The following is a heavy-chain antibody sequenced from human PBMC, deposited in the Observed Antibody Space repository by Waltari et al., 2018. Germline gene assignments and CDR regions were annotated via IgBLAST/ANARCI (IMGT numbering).Heavy chain of an antibody. CDR2: ISWNSDSI. CDR1: GFIVDDYA. V-gene: IGHV3-9*01. Sequence: VQLVESGGVLVQLGRSLRLASAASGFIVDDYAMHWVRQAPGKGLEWVSGISWNSDSIGYVDSVKGRFTISRDNAKNSLYLQMNSLRAEDTAFYYCATSRGYYFDSWGPGTLVTVSS. CDR3: ATSRGYYFDS. J-gene: IGHJ4*02.